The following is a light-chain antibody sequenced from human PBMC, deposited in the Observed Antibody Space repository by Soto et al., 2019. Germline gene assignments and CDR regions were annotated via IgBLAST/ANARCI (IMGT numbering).Light chain of an antibody. V-gene: IGLV1-40*01. CDR2: DNS. J-gene: IGLJ3*02. CDR1: SSNIGAGHD. CDR3: QSYDSSLSGWV. Sequence: QSVLTQPPSVSGAPGQRVTISCTGNSSNIGAGHDVHWYQQLPGTAPKLLIYDNSNRPSGVPDRFSGSKSGTSASLAITGLQAEDEAEYYCQSYDSSLSGWVFGGGTKLTVL.